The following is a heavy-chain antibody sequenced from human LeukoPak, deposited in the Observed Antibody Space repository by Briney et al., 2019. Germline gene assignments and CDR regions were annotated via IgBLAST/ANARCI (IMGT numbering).Heavy chain of an antibody. Sequence: ASVKVSCKASGYTFTSYGISWVRQAPGQGLEWMGWISAYNGNTNYAQKLQGRVTMTTDTSTSTAYMELRSLRSDDTAVYYCARDSSSGWSVGWFDPWGQGTLVTVSS. CDR2: ISAYNGNT. V-gene: IGHV1-18*01. D-gene: IGHD6-19*01. CDR3: ARDSSSGWSVGWFDP. CDR1: GYTFTSYG. J-gene: IGHJ5*02.